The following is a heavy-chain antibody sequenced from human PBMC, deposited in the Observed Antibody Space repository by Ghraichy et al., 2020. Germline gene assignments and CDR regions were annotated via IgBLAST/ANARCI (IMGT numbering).Heavy chain of an antibody. D-gene: IGHD4-17*01. CDR3: TTLSMTVTHGGDY. CDR2: IKTRSSGGPT. CDR1: GLIFSDAW. J-gene: IGHJ4*02. Sequence: GGSLRLSCAASGLIFSDAWMSWVRQAPGRGLEWVGRIKTRSSGGPTDYAAPVKGRFTISRDDYEKTLYLQMNGLKTDDTGVYYCTTLSMTVTHGGDYWGRGTLVTVSS. V-gene: IGHV3-15*01.